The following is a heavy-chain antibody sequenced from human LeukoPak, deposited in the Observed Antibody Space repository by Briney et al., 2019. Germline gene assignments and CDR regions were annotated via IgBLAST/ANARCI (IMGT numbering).Heavy chain of an antibody. D-gene: IGHD6-13*01. J-gene: IGHJ4*02. V-gene: IGHV3-15*01. CDR2: IKSKTDGGTT. CDR3: ARGSTVAAGTSIPDY. CDR1: GFTFSDAW. Sequence: GGSLRLSCAASGFTFSDAWMTWVRQAPGKGLEWVGRIKSKTDGGTTDYAAPVKGRFTISRDDSKNTLYLQMNSLKAEDTAVYYCARGSTVAAGTSIPDYWGQGTLVTVSS.